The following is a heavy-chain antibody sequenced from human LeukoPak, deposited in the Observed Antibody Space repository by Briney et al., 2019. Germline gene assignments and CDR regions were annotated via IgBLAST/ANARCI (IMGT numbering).Heavy chain of an antibody. CDR2: MKQDGSEK. CDR1: GFSLSRYW. J-gene: IGHJ3*02. Sequence: GGSLRLSCAASGFSLSRYWMSWVRQAPGKGLEWVANMKQDGSEKKYVDSVKGRFTISRDNAKNSLYLQMNSLRVEDTAVYYCARNAFDIWGQGTMVTVTS. V-gene: IGHV3-7*01. CDR3: ARNAFDI.